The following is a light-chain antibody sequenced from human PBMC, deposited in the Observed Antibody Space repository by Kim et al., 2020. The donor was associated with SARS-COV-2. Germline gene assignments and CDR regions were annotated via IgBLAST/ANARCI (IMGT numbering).Light chain of an antibody. J-gene: IGLJ2*01. V-gene: IGLV8-61*01. CDR3: VLYMGSGISI. CDR2: RTN. Sequence: GGAVTLPVCVTPASCSTTYYPSWYQQTPGQAPRTLIYRTNTRSSGVPDRFSGSILGNKAALTITGAQADDESDYYCVLYMGSGISIFGGGTQLTVL. CDR1: PASCSTTYY.